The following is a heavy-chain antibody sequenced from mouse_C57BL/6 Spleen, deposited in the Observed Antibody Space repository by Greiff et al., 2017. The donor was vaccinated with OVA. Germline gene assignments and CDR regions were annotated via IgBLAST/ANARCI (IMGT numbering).Heavy chain of an antibody. CDR3: TTRDDY. D-gene: IGHD3-3*01. CDR1: GFNITDDY. V-gene: IGHV14-4*01. CDR2: IDPADGDT. Sequence: VQLQQSGAELVRPGASVKLSCTASGFNITDDYLHWVKQRPAQGLEWIGWIDPADGDTEYASKFQGKATITADPSSNTAYLQLSSLTSEDTAVYYCTTRDDYWGQGTTLTVSS. J-gene: IGHJ2*01.